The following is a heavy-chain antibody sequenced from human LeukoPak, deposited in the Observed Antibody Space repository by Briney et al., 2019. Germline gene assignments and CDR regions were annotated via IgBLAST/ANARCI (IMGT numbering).Heavy chain of an antibody. V-gene: IGHV3-23*01. J-gene: IGHJ4*02. CDR3: ARLVVVVAATFDY. D-gene: IGHD2-15*01. CDR1: GFTFNTYA. CDR2: ISGSGGST. Sequence: PGGSLRLSCAASGFTFNTYAMSWVRQPPGKGLEWVSAISGSGGSTYYADSVKGRFTISRDNSKNTLSLQMNSLRAEDTAVYYCARLVVVVAATFDYWGQGTLVTVSS.